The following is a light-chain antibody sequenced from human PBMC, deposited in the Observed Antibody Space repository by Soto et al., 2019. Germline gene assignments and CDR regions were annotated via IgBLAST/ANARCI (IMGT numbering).Light chain of an antibody. V-gene: IGKV1-9*01. Sequence: IQLTQSPSSLSASVVDRVTISCRASQDISSYLAWYQQKPGKAPTLLIYAASTLQSGVPSRFSGSGSGTDFTLTLISLQPEDFATYYCQQLHSYPFTFGPGTKVDIK. CDR3: QQLHSYPFT. CDR1: QDISSY. CDR2: AAS. J-gene: IGKJ3*01.